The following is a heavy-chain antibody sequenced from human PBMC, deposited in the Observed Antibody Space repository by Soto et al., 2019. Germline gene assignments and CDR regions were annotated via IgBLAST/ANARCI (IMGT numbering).Heavy chain of an antibody. CDR2: IHYSGNT. Sequence: SETLSLTCTVSGGSISSYYWSWIRQPPGKGLEWIGYIHYSGNTNYNPSLKSRVTMSVDTSKNHLSLKLSSVTAADTAMYYCARGDYYYYMDVWGKGTTVTVSS. V-gene: IGHV4-59*01. D-gene: IGHD3-16*01. CDR3: ARGDYYYYMDV. J-gene: IGHJ6*03. CDR1: GGSISSYY.